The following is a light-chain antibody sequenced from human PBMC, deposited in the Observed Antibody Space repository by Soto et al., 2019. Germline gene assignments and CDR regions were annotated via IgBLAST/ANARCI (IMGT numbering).Light chain of an antibody. Sequence: DIQMTQSPSTLSASVGDRVTISCRASQSFSNWLAWYQQKPGNAPKLLIYDASTLESGVPSRFRGRGSGTEFTLTISSLQPDDFATYYCQQYKTYPYTFGQGTKLDIK. J-gene: IGKJ2*01. V-gene: IGKV1-5*01. CDR1: QSFSNW. CDR3: QQYKTYPYT. CDR2: DAS.